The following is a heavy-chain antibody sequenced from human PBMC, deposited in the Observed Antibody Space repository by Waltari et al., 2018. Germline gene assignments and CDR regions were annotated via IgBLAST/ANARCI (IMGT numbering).Heavy chain of an antibody. CDR1: GFTFSSYG. Sequence: QVQLVESGGGVVQPGGSLRLSCAASGFTFSSYGMHWVRQAPGKGLEWVAFIRYEGSNKYYADSVKGRFTISRDNSKNTLYLQMNSLRAEDTAVYYCAKDRDYYGSGSLLGIWGRGTLVTVSS. CDR2: IRYEGSNK. V-gene: IGHV3-30*02. CDR3: AKDRDYYGSGSLLGI. J-gene: IGHJ2*01. D-gene: IGHD3-10*01.